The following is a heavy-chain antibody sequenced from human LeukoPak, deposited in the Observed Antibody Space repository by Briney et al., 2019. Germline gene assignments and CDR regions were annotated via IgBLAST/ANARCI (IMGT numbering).Heavy chain of an antibody. CDR1: GYTFTSYY. Sequence: ASVKVSCKASGYTFTSYYMHWVRQAPGQGLEWMGIINPSGGSTSYAQKFQGRVTMTRDMSTSTVYMELSSLRSEDTALYYCAKESRVKYYDTYAYPGLSAFDIWGQGTMVTVSS. J-gene: IGHJ3*02. CDR2: INPSGGST. D-gene: IGHD3-16*01. V-gene: IGHV1-46*01. CDR3: AKESRVKYYDTYAYPGLSAFDI.